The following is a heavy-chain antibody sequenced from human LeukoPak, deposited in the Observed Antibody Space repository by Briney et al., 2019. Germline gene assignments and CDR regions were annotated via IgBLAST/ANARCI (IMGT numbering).Heavy chain of an antibody. V-gene: IGHV4-39*07. Sequence: SETLSLTCTVSGGSISSSSYYWGWIRQPPGKGLEWIGSIYYSGSTHYSPSLKSRVTISVDTSKNQFSLKLSSVTAADTAVYYCARAYCSGGSCYSERWFDPWGQGTLVTVSS. CDR2: IYYSGST. J-gene: IGHJ5*02. D-gene: IGHD2-15*01. CDR3: ARAYCSGGSCYSERWFDP. CDR1: GGSISSSSYY.